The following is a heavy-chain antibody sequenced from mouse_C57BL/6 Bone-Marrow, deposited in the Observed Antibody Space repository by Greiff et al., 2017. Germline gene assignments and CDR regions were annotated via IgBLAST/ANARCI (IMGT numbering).Heavy chain of an antibody. Sequence: HVQLKQSGTELVKPGASVKLSCKASGYTFTSYWMHWVQQRPGQGLEWIGNINPSNGGTNYNEKFKSKATLTVDKSSSTAYMQLSSLTSEDSAVYYCARWGGNYGFAYWGQGTLVTVSA. CDR1: GYTFTSYW. CDR3: ARWGGNYGFAY. V-gene: IGHV1-53*01. CDR2: INPSNGGT. D-gene: IGHD2-1*01. J-gene: IGHJ3*01.